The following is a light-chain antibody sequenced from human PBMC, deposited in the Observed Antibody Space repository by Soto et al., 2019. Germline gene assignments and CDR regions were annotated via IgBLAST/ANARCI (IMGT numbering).Light chain of an antibody. Sequence: QSVLTHPSSVSGSPGQSITISCTGTSSDVGGYKHVSWYQHHPGKAPKLMIYEVSNRPSGVSNRFSGSKSGSTASLTISGLQAEDEADYYCNSQRSSGTRVFGTGPKVTVL. J-gene: IGLJ1*01. CDR1: SSDVGGYKH. V-gene: IGLV2-14*01. CDR3: NSQRSSGTRV. CDR2: EVS.